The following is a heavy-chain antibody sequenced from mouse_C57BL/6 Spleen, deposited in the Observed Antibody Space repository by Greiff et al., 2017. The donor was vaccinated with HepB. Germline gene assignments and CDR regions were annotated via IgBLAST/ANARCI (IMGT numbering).Heavy chain of an antibody. CDR1: GFTFSDYG. V-gene: IGHV5-15*01. CDR2: ISNLAYSI. Sequence: VQLKESGGGLVQPGGSLKLSCAASGFTFSDYGMAWVRQAPRKGPEWVAFISNLAYSIYYADTVTGRFTISRENAKNTLYLEMSSLRSEDTAMYYCARHGGGFDYWGQGTTLTVSS. J-gene: IGHJ2*01. CDR3: ARHGGGFDY.